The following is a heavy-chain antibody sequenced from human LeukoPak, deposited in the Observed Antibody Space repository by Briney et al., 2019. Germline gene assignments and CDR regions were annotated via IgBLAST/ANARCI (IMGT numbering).Heavy chain of an antibody. D-gene: IGHD3-10*01. CDR2: IYYSGST. J-gene: IGHJ5*02. CDR3: ARALYYYGSGAPYNWFDP. V-gene: IGHV4-59*01. CDR1: GGSISSYY. Sequence: SETLSLTCTVSGGSISSYYWSWIRQPPGKGLEWIGNIYYSGSTNYNPSLKSRVTISVDTSKNQFSLKLSSVTAADTAVYYCARALYYYGSGAPYNWFDPWGQGTLVTVSS.